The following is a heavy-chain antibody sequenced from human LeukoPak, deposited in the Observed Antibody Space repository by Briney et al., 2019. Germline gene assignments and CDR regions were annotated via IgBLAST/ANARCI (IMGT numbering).Heavy chain of an antibody. D-gene: IGHD2-15*01. Sequence: ASVKVSCKASGYTFTGYYMHWVRQAPGQGLEWMGWINPNSGGTNYAQKFQGWVTMTRDTSISTAYMELSRLRSDDTAVYYCARVYCRSGGGGCYSGAFDIWGQGTMVTVSS. J-gene: IGHJ3*02. CDR3: ARVYCRSGGGGCYSGAFDI. CDR1: GYTFTGYY. V-gene: IGHV1-2*04. CDR2: INPNSGGT.